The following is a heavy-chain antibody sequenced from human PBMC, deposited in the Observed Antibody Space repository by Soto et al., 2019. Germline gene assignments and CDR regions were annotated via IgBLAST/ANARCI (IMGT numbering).Heavy chain of an antibody. CDR2: ISHDGSNK. CDR3: AKPLTTVTNYYFDQ. J-gene: IGHJ4*02. D-gene: IGHD4-17*01. V-gene: IGHV3-30*18. Sequence: QVQLVESGGGVIQPGRSLRLSCAASGFTFSSHGMHWVRQAPGKGLEWVAVISHDGSNKYGADSVKGRFTISRDNSKNTLYLQMNSLRPEDSAVYYCAKPLTTVTNYYFDQWGQGTLVTVSS. CDR1: GFTFSSHG.